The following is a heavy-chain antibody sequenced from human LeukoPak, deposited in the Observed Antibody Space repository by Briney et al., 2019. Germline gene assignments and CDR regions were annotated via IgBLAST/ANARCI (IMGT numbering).Heavy chain of an antibody. Sequence: SETLSLTCTVSGYSITSAYYWSWIRQPPGKGLEWIGYIYYSGSTNYNPSLKSRVTISVDTSKNQFSLKLSSVTAADTAVYYCARDRTLFDYWGQGTLVTVSS. CDR2: IYYSGST. D-gene: IGHD1-14*01. V-gene: IGHV4-61*01. CDR1: GYSITSAYY. CDR3: ARDRTLFDY. J-gene: IGHJ4*02.